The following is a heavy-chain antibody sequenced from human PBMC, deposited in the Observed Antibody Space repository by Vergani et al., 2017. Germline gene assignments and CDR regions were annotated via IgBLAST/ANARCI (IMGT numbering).Heavy chain of an antibody. V-gene: IGHV3-9*01. CDR2: ISWNSNSR. CDR3: VHGPLYCSGGGGGAFDI. J-gene: IGHJ3*02. Sequence: EVQLVESGGGVVQPGRSLRLSCAASGFTFADYAMHWVRQAPGQGLEWVSGISWNSNSRGYADSVKGRFTISRDNAKNSLYLQMNSLRAEDTALYYCVHGPLYCSGGGGGAFDIWGQGTMVTVSS. D-gene: IGHD2-15*01. CDR1: GFTFADYA.